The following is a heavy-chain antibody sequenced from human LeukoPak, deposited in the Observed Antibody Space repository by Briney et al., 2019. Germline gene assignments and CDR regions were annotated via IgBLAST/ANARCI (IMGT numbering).Heavy chain of an antibody. CDR1: ESTFITYA. Sequence: PGGSLRVSCAASESTFITYAMNWVRQAPGKGLEWVATISGSGRSTYYADSVKGRFTISRDNSKHTLFLQMASLRAEDTAVYYCVKASSSSWSSFDYWGQGTLVTVSS. CDR2: ISGSGRST. D-gene: IGHD6-13*01. V-gene: IGHV3-23*01. CDR3: VKASSSSWSSFDY. J-gene: IGHJ4*02.